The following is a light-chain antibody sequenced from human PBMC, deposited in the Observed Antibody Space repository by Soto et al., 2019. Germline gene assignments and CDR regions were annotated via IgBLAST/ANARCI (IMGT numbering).Light chain of an antibody. CDR1: PSVSNS. Sequence: ESVLTQSPATLSLSPGERATLSCRASPSVSNSLAWYQHKPGQAPRLLIYDASNRATGVPTRFSGSGSGTDFTLTISSLEPEDFAVYYCQERNRWPRGTFGAGTKVDIK. CDR3: QERNRWPRGT. J-gene: IGKJ4*01. V-gene: IGKV3-11*01. CDR2: DAS.